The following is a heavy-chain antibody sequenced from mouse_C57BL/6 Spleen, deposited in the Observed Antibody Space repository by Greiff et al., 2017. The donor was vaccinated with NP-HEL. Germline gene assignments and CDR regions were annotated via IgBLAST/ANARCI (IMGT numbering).Heavy chain of an antibody. J-gene: IGHJ4*01. V-gene: IGHV14-4*01. D-gene: IGHD1-1*01. CDR1: GFNIKDDY. CDR2: IDPENGDT. CDR3: TTEEGSSSRGAMDY. Sequence: EVQLQQSGAELVRPGASVKLSCTASGFNIKDDYMHWVKQRPEQGLEWIGWIDPENGDTEYASKFQGKATITADTSSNTAYLQLSSLTSEDTAVYYCTTEEGSSSRGAMDYWGQGTSGTVSS.